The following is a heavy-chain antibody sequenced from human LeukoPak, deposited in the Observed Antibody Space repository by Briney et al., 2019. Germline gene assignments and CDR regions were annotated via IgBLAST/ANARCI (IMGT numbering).Heavy chain of an antibody. V-gene: IGHV1-69*13. D-gene: IGHD3-3*01. CDR2: IIPIFGTA. J-gene: IGHJ6*02. CDR1: GGTFSSYA. Sequence: ASVKVSCKASGGTFSSYAISWVRQAPGQGLEWMGGIIPIFGTANYAQKFQGRVTITADESTSTAYMELSSLRSEDTAVYYCARDRGRYDFWSGYYTGFYYYGMDVWGQGTTVTVSS. CDR3: ARDRGRYDFWSGYYTGFYYYGMDV.